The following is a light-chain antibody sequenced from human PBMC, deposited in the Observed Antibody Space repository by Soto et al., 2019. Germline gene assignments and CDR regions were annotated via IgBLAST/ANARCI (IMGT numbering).Light chain of an antibody. CDR1: SSDVGGYNY. CDR2: DVR. V-gene: IGLV2-11*01. J-gene: IGLJ3*02. Sequence: QSALTQPRSVSGSPGQSVTISCTGTSSDVGGYNYVSWYQQHPGKAPKLMIYDVRKRPSGVPDRFSGSKSGNTASLTISGLQAEDDADYYCCSYAGSYTWGFGGGTKLTVL. CDR3: CSYAGSYTWG.